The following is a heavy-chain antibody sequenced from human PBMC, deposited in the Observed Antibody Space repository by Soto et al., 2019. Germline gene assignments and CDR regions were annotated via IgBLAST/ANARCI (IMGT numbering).Heavy chain of an antibody. CDR1: GFTFSSYA. J-gene: IGHJ6*02. CDR3: AREDHYSGRYNDYYYGMDV. V-gene: IGHV3-30*03. Sequence: QVQLVESGGGVVQPGRSLRLSCVASGFTFSSYAMYWVRQAPGKGLEWVAVISYDGSNKFYADPVKGRFTISRDNSKNTLYLQMNSLRAEDTAVYYCAREDHYSGRYNDYYYGMDVWGQGTTVTVSS. D-gene: IGHD1-26*01. CDR2: ISYDGSNK.